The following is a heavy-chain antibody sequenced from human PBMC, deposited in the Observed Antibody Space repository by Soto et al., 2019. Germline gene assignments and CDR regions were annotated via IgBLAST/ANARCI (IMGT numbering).Heavy chain of an antibody. V-gene: IGHV4-59*01. CDR1: GGSISSYY. CDR3: ARGRLTYYDFWSGYEDD. CDR2: IYYSGST. J-gene: IGHJ4*02. Sequence: PSETLSLTCTVSGGSISSYYWIWIRQPPGKGLEWIGYIYYSGSTNYNPSLKSRVTISVDTSKNQFSLKLSSVTAADTAVYYCARGRLTYYDFWSGYEDDWGQGTLVNVS. D-gene: IGHD3-3*01.